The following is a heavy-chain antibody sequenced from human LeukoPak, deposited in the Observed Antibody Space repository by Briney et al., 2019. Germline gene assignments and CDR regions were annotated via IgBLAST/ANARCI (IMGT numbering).Heavy chain of an antibody. CDR2: IIPIFGTA. D-gene: IGHD1-7*01. J-gene: IGHJ5*02. V-gene: IGHV1-69*13. Sequence: SVKVSCKASGYTFTSYGLSWVRQAPGQGLEWMGGIIPIFGTANYAQKFQGRVTITADESTSTAYMELRSLRSDDTAVYYCARDGAGTEFDPWGQGTLVTVSS. CDR3: ARDGAGTEFDP. CDR1: GYTFTSYG.